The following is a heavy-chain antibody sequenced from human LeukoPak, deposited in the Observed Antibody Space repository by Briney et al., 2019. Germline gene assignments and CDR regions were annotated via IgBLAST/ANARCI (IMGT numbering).Heavy chain of an antibody. CDR2: IYYSWST. CDR1: GGSISSSSYY. J-gene: IGHJ5*02. CDR3: ARPVVPAAGGSNWFDP. Sequence: SETLSLTCTVSGGSISSSSYYWGWIRQPPGKGLEWIGSIYYSWSTFYNPSLKSRVTISVDTSKNQFSLKLSSVTGADTAVYYCARPVVPAAGGSNWFDPWGQGTLVTVSS. V-gene: IGHV4-39*01. D-gene: IGHD2-2*01.